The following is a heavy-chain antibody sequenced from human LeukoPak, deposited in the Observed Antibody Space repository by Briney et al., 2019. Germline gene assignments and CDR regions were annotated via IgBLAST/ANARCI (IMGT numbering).Heavy chain of an antibody. CDR3: ARTYDFWSGYPMEGYYYMDV. J-gene: IGHJ6*03. CDR1: GFTFSDYY. Sequence: GGSLRPSCAASGFTFSDYYMSWIRQAPGKGLEWVSYISSSGSTIYYADSVKGRFTISRDNAKNSLYLQMNSLRAEDTAVYYCARTYDFWSGYPMEGYYYMDVWGKGTTVTVSS. D-gene: IGHD3-3*01. CDR2: ISSSGSTI. V-gene: IGHV3-11*04.